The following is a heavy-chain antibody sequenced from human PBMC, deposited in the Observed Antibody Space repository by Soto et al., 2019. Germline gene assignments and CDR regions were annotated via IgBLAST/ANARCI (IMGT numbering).Heavy chain of an antibody. CDR1: GFTFSSYS. CDR3: ASLNPMIGRVDP. Sequence: PGGSLRLSCAASGFTFSSYSMNWVRQTPGKGLEWVSYISSSSSTIYYADSVKGRFTISRDNAKNSLYLQMNSLRAEDTAVYYCASLNPMIGRVDPWGQGTLVTVSS. J-gene: IGHJ5*02. D-gene: IGHD3-22*01. V-gene: IGHV3-48*01. CDR2: ISSSSSTI.